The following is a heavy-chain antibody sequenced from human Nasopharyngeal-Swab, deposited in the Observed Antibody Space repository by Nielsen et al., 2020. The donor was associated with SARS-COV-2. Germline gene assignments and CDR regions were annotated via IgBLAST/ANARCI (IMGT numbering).Heavy chain of an antibody. CDR3: ARVPAVAASRIDY. J-gene: IGHJ4*02. Sequence: WVRQAPGQRPEFMGWINAGKGNTIYSQGFQGRVRISRDTSANTVYMELNRLRSEDTAVYYCARVPAVAASRIDYWGQGTLVTVSS. V-gene: IGHV1-3*01. CDR2: INAGKGNT. D-gene: IGHD6-19*01.